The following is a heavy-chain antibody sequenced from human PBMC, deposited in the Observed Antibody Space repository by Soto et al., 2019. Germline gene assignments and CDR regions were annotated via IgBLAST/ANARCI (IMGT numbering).Heavy chain of an antibody. V-gene: IGHV4-39*01. CDR2: IYYSGST. J-gene: IGHJ3*02. CDR1: GGSISSSSYY. CDR3: ARPSRGIFGVVIKYAFDI. Sequence: SETLSLTCTVSGGSISSSSYYWGWIRQPPGKGLEWIGSIYYSGSTYYNPSLKSRVTISVDTSKNQFSLKLSSVTAADTAVYYCARPSRGIFGVVIKYAFDIWGQGTMVTVSS. D-gene: IGHD3-3*01.